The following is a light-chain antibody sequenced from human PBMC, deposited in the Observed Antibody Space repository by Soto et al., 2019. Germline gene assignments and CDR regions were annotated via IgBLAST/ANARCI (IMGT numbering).Light chain of an antibody. CDR2: EVS. CDR3: CSYAGSRTWV. Sequence: QSMLTQPASVSGSPGQSITISCTGTSSDVGSYNLVSWYQQHPGKAPKLMIYEVSKRPSGVSNRFSGSKSGNTASLTISGLQAEDEADYYCCSYAGSRTWVFGGGTQLT. J-gene: IGLJ3*02. V-gene: IGLV2-23*02. CDR1: SSDVGSYNL.